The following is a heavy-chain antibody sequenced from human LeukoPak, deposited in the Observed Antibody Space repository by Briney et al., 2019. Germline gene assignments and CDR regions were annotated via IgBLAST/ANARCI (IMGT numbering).Heavy chain of an antibody. CDR2: IIYDGSNK. V-gene: IGHV3-30*18. CDR3: VKVPRSGCCAFDI. D-gene: IGHD6-19*01. Sequence: GGSLRLSCTASGFTFAGYGMHWVRQAPGKGLEWVALIIYDGSNKYHVDSVKGRFTVSRDNSKNTLYLQMNSLRAEDTAVYYCVKVPRSGCCAFDIWGLGTMVTVSS. J-gene: IGHJ3*02. CDR1: GFTFAGYG.